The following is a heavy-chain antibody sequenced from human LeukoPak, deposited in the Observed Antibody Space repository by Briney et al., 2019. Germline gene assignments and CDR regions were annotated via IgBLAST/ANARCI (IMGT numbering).Heavy chain of an antibody. J-gene: IGHJ4*02. D-gene: IGHD1-26*01. CDR2: ISGSGGST. CDR1: GFTFSSYA. CDR3: AKDRGRNKWELLRAEGVVDY. V-gene: IGHV3-23*01. Sequence: GGSLRLSCAASGFTFSSYAMSWVRQAPGKGLEWVSAISGSGGSTYYADSVKGRFTISRDNSKNTLYLQMNSLRAEDTAVYYCAKDRGRNKWELLRAEGVVDYWGQGTLVTVSS.